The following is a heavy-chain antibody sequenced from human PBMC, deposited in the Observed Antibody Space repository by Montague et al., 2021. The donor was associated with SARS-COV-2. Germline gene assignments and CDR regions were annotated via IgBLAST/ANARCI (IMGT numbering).Heavy chain of an antibody. CDR2: IYYSGST. Sequence: SETRSLTCTVSGGSISNYYWSWIRQSPGKGLEWIGYIYYSGSTYYNPSLKSRVTISVDTSKNQFSLKLSSVTAADTAVCYCARVGIVVVPAAIVTLSYYYYMDVWGKGTTVTVSS. CDR3: ARVGIVVVPAAIVTLSYYYYMDV. CDR1: GGSISNYY. D-gene: IGHD2-2*02. J-gene: IGHJ6*03. V-gene: IGHV4-59*06.